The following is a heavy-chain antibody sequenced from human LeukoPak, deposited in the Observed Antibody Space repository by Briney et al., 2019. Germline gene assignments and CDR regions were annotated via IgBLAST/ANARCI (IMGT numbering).Heavy chain of an antibody. Sequence: GGSLRLSCAASGFTFSTYAMHWVRQAPGKGLEWVAVISYDGSHKYYADSVKGRFTISRDNSKNTLYLQMNSLRAEDAAVYFCARDPSSWFFDYWGQGTLVTVSS. CDR3: ARDPSSWFFDY. V-gene: IGHV3-30-3*01. CDR2: ISYDGSHK. CDR1: GFTFSTYA. J-gene: IGHJ4*02. D-gene: IGHD6-13*01.